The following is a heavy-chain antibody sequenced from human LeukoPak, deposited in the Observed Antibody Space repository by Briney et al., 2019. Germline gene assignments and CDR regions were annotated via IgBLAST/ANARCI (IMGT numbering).Heavy chain of an antibody. J-gene: IGHJ5*02. Sequence: SETLSLTCTVSGSSIRTYTHWGWIRQPPGKGLEWIGSIHHTGKTYYNPSLESRVTISVDTSKNQFSLKLSSVSAADTAFYFCLNGGSNYEAVPWGQETLVTVSS. CDR3: LNGGSNYEAVP. V-gene: IGHV4-38-2*02. CDR2: IHHTGKT. D-gene: IGHD5-18*01. CDR1: GSSIRTYTH.